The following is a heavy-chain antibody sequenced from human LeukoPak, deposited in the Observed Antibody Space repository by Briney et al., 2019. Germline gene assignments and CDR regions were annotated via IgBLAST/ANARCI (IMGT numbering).Heavy chain of an antibody. J-gene: IGHJ6*02. CDR1: GGSISSYY. Sequence: SETLSLTCTVSGGSISSYYWSWIRQPPGKGLEWIGYIYYSGSTNYNPSLKSRVTISVDTSKNQFSLKLSSVTAADTAVYYCAGQSMVRGHYGMDVWGQGTTVTVSS. D-gene: IGHD3-10*01. CDR3: AGQSMVRGHYGMDV. V-gene: IGHV4-59*08. CDR2: IYYSGST.